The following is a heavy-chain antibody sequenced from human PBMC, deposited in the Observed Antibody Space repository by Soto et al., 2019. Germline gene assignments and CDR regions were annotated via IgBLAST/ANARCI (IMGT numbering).Heavy chain of an antibody. Sequence: SQTLSLTCAISGESVSSNSAAWNWIRQSPSRGLEWLGRTYYRSKWYNDYAVSVKSRITIIPDTSKNQFSLQLNSVTPEDTAVYYCARDYYYDSSGYPNYFDYWGQGTLVTVSS. CDR2: TYYRSKWYN. CDR3: ARDYYYDSSGYPNYFDY. CDR1: GESVSSNSAA. J-gene: IGHJ4*02. V-gene: IGHV6-1*01. D-gene: IGHD3-22*01.